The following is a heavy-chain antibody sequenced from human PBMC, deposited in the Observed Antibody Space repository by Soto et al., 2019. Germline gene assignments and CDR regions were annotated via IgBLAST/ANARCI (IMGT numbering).Heavy chain of an antibody. CDR2: ISYDGSNK. CDR1: GFTFSSYA. J-gene: IGHJ6*02. Sequence: GGSLRLSCAASGFTFSSYAMHWLRQAPGKGLEWVTVISYDGSNKYYADSVKGRFTISRENSKNTLYLQMNSLRAEDTAVYYCARDGGWELLLDYYYYGMDVWGQGTTVTVSS. CDR3: ARDGGWELLLDYYYYGMDV. V-gene: IGHV3-30*01. D-gene: IGHD1-26*01.